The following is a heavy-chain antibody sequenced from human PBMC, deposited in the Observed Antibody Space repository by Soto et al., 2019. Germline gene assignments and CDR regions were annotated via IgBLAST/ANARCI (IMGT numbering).Heavy chain of an antibody. CDR3: TRRKERSGPHYFDY. CDR1: GFTFTTYD. CDR2: MSPNSGNA. J-gene: IGHJ4*02. V-gene: IGHV1-8*01. Sequence: QVQLVQSGAEVKKPGASVKVSCKASGFTFTTYDIHWVRQATGQGLEWMGWMSPNSGNAGYAQKFQGRVTMTRNTSISTAYKELSSLTSEDTALYYCTRRKERSGPHYFDYWGQGSLVTVSS. D-gene: IGHD6-25*01.